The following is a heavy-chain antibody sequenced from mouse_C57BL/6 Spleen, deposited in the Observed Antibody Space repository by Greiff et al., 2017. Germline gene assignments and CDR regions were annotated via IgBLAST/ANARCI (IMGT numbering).Heavy chain of an antibody. CDR2: IRSKSNNYAT. CDR1: GFSFNTYA. CDR3: VRDYDYAFAY. V-gene: IGHV10-1*01. D-gene: IGHD2-4*01. J-gene: IGHJ3*01. Sequence: EVQGVESGGGLVQPKGSLKLSCAASGFSFNTYAMNWVRQAPGKGLEWVARIRSKSNNYATYYADSVKDRFTISRDDSESMLYLQMNNLKTEDTAMYYCVRDYDYAFAYWGQGTLVTVSA.